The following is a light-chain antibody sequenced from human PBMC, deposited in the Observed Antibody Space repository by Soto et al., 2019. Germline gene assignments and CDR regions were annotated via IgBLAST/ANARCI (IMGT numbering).Light chain of an antibody. V-gene: IGKV1-39*01. CDR1: QSVSTY. CDR3: QEGSTLLT. Sequence: DIQITQSPSSLSTSVGDRVTITCWTSQSVSTYLNWYQQRPGKAPKLLIYAASSLESGVPSRFSGSGSGTDFTLTISSLQPEDFATYYCQEGSTLLTFGGGTRVEIK. J-gene: IGKJ4*01. CDR2: AAS.